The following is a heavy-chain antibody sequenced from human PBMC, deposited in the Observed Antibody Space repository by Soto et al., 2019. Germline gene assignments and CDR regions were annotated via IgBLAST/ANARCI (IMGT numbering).Heavy chain of an antibody. J-gene: IGHJ4*02. CDR1: GGSISSGGYY. CDR2: IYYSGST. D-gene: IGHD3-22*01. V-gene: IGHV4-31*03. Sequence: SETLSLTCTVSGGSISSGGYYWSWIRQHPGKGLEWIGYIYYSGSTYYNPSLKSRVTISVDTSKNQFSLKLSSVTAADTAVYYCARDQFNYDSSGYYDYWGQGTLVTVSS. CDR3: ARDQFNYDSSGYYDY.